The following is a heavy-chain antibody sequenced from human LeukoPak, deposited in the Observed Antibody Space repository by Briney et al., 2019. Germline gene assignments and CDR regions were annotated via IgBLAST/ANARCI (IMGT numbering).Heavy chain of an antibody. CDR1: GGSLGSSSYY. CDR2: IYETGST. D-gene: IGHD1-1*01. Sequence: SETLSLTCSVSGGSLGSSSYYWGWIRQPPGRGLEWIVNIYETGSTNYNPSLKSRVTISVDASKNQFSLKLSSVTAADTVVYYCAIGWARYRRSRYNLDYWGQGTLVAVSS. V-gene: IGHV4-39*07. CDR3: AIGWARYRRSRYNLDY. J-gene: IGHJ4*02.